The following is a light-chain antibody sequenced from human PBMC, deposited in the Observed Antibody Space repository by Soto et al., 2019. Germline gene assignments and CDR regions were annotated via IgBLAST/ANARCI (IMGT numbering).Light chain of an antibody. V-gene: IGLV1-40*01. CDR2: ANN. Sequence: QSALTQPPSVSWAPGQRVSISCTGSSSNIGAGYDVHWYQHLPGTAPKLLIYANNNRPSGVPDRFSGSKSGTSASLAITGLQAEDEADYYCQSYDSSRSPLYVFGTGTKVTVL. J-gene: IGLJ1*01. CDR3: QSYDSSRSPLYV. CDR1: SSNIGAGYD.